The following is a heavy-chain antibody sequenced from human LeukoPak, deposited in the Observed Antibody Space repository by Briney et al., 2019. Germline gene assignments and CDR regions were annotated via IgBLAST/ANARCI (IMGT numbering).Heavy chain of an antibody. D-gene: IGHD3-22*01. V-gene: IGHV1-18*01. J-gene: IGHJ4*02. CDR1: GYTFTNYG. CDR2: INIYNDNT. Sequence: ASVKVSCKASGYTFTNYGLSWVRQAPGQGLEWMGWINIYNDNTNYAQKLQGRVTMTTDTSTSTAYMELRSLRSDDTAVYYCARVSGVFREYYYDSSGYYFPDNWGQGTLVTVSS. CDR3: ARVSGVFREYYYDSSGYYFPDN.